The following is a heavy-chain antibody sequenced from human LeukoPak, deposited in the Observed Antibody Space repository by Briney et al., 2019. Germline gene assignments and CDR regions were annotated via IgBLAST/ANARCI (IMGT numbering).Heavy chain of an antibody. V-gene: IGHV4-59*08. CDR1: GGSISSYY. Sequence: PSETLSLTCTVSGGSISSYYWSWIRQPPGKGLEWIGYIYYSGSTNYNPSLKSRVTISVDTSKNQFSLKLSSVTAADTAVYYCARHGNGEASDIWGQGTMVTVSS. D-gene: IGHD1-1*01. J-gene: IGHJ3*02. CDR2: IYYSGST. CDR3: ARHGNGEASDI.